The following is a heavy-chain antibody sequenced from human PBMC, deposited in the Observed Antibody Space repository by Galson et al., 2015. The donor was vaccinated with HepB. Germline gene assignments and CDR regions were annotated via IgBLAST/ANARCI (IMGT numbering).Heavy chain of an antibody. CDR3: ASLMADCSGGSCLDH. V-gene: IGHV3-21*01. J-gene: IGHJ4*02. CDR2: ISSGSTYI. Sequence: GKGLEWVSSISSGSTYIYYADSVKGRFTISRDNAKNSLSLKMRSLRAQDTAVYYCASLMADCSGGSCLDHWGQGTLVTVSS. D-gene: IGHD2-15*01.